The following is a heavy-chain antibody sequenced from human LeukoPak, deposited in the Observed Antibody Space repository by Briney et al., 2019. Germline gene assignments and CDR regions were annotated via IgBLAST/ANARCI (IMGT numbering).Heavy chain of an antibody. CDR2: IYYSGST. J-gene: IGHJ5*02. Sequence: SETLSRTCTVSGCSISSHYWSWIRQPPGKGLEWIGYIYYSGSTNYNPSLKSRVTISVDSSKNQFSLKLSSVTAADTAVYYCARDFWSGRGNWFDPWGQVTLVTVSS. CDR1: GCSISSHY. D-gene: IGHD3-3*01. V-gene: IGHV4-59*11. CDR3: ARDFWSGRGNWFDP.